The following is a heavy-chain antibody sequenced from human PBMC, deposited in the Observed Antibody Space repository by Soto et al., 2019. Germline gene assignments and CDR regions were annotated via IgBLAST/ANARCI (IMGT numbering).Heavy chain of an antibody. D-gene: IGHD6-13*01. Sequence: SETLSLTCTVSGGSISSNYWTWIRQPPGKGLEWIGDVYNSGSTNYNPSLESRVTISEDTSKSQFSLKVNSMTAADTAVYYCARYRREAVAGYTLDNWGQGILVTVSS. J-gene: IGHJ4*02. V-gene: IGHV4-59*01. CDR1: GGSISSNY. CDR2: VYNSGST. CDR3: ARYRREAVAGYTLDN.